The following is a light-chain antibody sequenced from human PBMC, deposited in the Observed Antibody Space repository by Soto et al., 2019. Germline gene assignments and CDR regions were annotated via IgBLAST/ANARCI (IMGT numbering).Light chain of an antibody. CDR3: NSYTSKSTGV. J-gene: IGLJ1*01. CDR1: SSDVGGYNY. CDR2: EVS. V-gene: IGLV2-14*01. Sequence: QSALTQPASGSGSPGQSITISCTGTSSDVGGYNYVSWYQQHPGKAPKLIIYEVSNRPSGVSNRFSGSKSGNMASLTISGLQAEDEADYSCNSYTSKSTGVFGTGTKLTVL.